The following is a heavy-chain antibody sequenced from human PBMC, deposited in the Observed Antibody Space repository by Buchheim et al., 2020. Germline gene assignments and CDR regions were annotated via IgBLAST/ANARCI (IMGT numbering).Heavy chain of an antibody. CDR3: ARERGITIFGVVTTSDAFDI. CDR2: INPSGGST. CDR1: GYTFTSYY. D-gene: IGHD3-3*01. Sequence: QVQLVQSGAEVKKPGASVKVSCKASGYTFTSYYMHWVRQAPGQGLEWMGIINPSGGSTSYAQKFQGRVTMTRDTSTSTVYMELSSLRSEDTAVYYCARERGITIFGVVTTSDAFDIWGQGT. J-gene: IGHJ3*02. V-gene: IGHV1-46*01.